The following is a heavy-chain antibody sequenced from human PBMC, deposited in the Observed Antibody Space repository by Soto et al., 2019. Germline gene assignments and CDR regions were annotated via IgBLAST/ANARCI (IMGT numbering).Heavy chain of an antibody. Sequence: EVQLLESGGGLVQPGGSLRLSCAASGFTFSSYAMSWVRQAPGKGLEWVSAISGSGGSTYYADSMKGRFTISRDNSKNTLYLQMNSLRAEDTAVYYCAKDGGLGVGDYIWGSYPHFDYWGQGTLVTVSS. V-gene: IGHV3-23*01. CDR3: AKDGGLGVGDYIWGSYPHFDY. J-gene: IGHJ4*02. CDR1: GFTFSSYA. D-gene: IGHD3-16*02. CDR2: ISGSGGST.